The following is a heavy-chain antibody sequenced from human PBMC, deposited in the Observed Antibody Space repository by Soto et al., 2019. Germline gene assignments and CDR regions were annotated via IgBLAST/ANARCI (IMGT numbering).Heavy chain of an antibody. CDR3: ARGNFFYYDSSGSIFPVSRDFDY. Sequence: SETLSLTCAVSGGSISSGGYSWSWIRQPPGKGLEWIGYIYHSGSTYYNPSLKSRVTISVDRSKNQFSLKLCSVTAADTAVYYCARGNFFYYDSSGSIFPVSRDFDYWGQGTLVTVSS. V-gene: IGHV4-30-2*01. D-gene: IGHD3-22*01. CDR1: GGSISSGGYS. J-gene: IGHJ4*02. CDR2: IYHSGST.